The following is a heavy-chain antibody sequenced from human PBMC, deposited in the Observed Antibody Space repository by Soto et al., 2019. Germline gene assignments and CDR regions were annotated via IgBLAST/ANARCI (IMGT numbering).Heavy chain of an antibody. D-gene: IGHD6-25*01. CDR3: ASELGAAGCFDP. Sequence: QVQLQESGPGLVKPSETLSLTCIVSGGSISSYYWSWIRQPPGKGLEWIGNIYYSGSTNYNYNPSLKSRGTISLAPAKNQCSLKLSSVPAADTAVYYCASELGAAGCFDPWGQGTLVTVSS. J-gene: IGHJ5*02. CDR2: IYYSGSTNY. V-gene: IGHV4-59*01. CDR1: GGSISSYY.